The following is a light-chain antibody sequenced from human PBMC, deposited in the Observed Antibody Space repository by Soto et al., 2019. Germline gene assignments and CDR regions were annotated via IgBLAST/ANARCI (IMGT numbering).Light chain of an antibody. J-gene: IGKJ2*01. CDR3: MQATDLPYT. CDR1: RSLVHSDGNTY. Sequence: DIVMTQTPLASPATLGQPASMSCRSSRSLVHSDGNTYLSWYHQRPGQPPRLLIYKVSNLFSGVPDRFSAGGAGTDFTLKISRVEAEDVGVYYCMQATDLPYTLGQGTKLEIK. CDR2: KVS. V-gene: IGKV2-24*01.